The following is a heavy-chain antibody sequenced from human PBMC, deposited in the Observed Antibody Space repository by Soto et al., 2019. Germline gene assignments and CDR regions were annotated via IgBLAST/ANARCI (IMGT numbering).Heavy chain of an antibody. D-gene: IGHD3-10*01. CDR1: GFTFSSYA. Sequence: QVQLVESGGGVVQPGRSLRLSCAASGFTFSSYAMHWVRQAPGKGLEWVAVISYDGSNKYYADSVKGRFTISRDNSKNTLYLQMNGLRAEDTAVYYCAREGGGRVRGVYYYYYGMDVWGQGTTVTVSS. CDR3: AREGGGRVRGVYYYYYGMDV. J-gene: IGHJ6*02. CDR2: ISYDGSNK. V-gene: IGHV3-30-3*01.